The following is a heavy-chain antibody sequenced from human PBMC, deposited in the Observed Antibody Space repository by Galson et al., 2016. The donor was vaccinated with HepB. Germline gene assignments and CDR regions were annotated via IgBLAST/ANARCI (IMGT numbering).Heavy chain of an antibody. D-gene: IGHD6-6*01. CDR2: ISNSAGST. J-gene: IGHJ4*02. CDR1: GFSFSNYA. V-gene: IGHV3-23*01. CDR3: VRDFAGKGSNLAARKFDY. Sequence: SLRLSCAASGFSFSNYAMSWVRQAPGKGLEWVSTISNSAGSTYYGDSVKGRFTISRDSPKNTLYLQMSGLRAEDTAVYYCVRDFAGKGSNLAARKFDYWGQGTLVAVSS.